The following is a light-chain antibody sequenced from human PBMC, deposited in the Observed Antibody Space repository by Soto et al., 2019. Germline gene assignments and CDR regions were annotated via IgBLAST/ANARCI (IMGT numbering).Light chain of an antibody. CDR3: QQFHRWPVT. V-gene: IGKV3-20*01. J-gene: IGKJ4*01. Sequence: EFVLTQSPGTLSLSPGERATLSCRASQTVRNNYLAWYQQKPGQAPRLLIYDASSRATGIPDRFSGGGSGTDFTLTINSLRSEDVAVYYCQQFHRWPVTFGGGAKVEI. CDR2: DAS. CDR1: QTVRNNY.